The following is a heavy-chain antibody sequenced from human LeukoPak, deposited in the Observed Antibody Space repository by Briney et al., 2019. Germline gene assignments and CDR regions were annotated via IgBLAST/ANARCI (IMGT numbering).Heavy chain of an antibody. CDR2: IYTSGST. V-gene: IGHV4-4*07. J-gene: IGHJ6*03. D-gene: IGHD4-17*01. CDR3: AREAVTTWGYHYYMDV. CDR1: GGSISSYY. Sequence: PSETLSLTCTVSGGSISSYYWSWIRQPAGKGLEWIGRIYTSGSTNYNPSLKSRVTMSVDTSKNQFSLKLSSVTAADTAVYYCAREAVTTWGYHYYMDVWGKGTTVTISS.